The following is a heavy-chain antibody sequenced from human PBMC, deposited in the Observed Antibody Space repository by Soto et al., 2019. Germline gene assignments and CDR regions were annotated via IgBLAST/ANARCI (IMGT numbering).Heavy chain of an antibody. Sequence: ASVKVSCKASGYTFTSYGISWVRQAPGQGLDWLGWISIYIGNTNFAQKLQGRVTMTTDTSTSTAYMELRSLRSDDTALYYCGRDLYQSVFYYGMDVWGQGTTVTVSS. J-gene: IGHJ6*02. D-gene: IGHD2-2*01. CDR1: GYTFTSYG. CDR3: GRDLYQSVFYYGMDV. CDR2: ISIYIGNT. V-gene: IGHV1-18*01.